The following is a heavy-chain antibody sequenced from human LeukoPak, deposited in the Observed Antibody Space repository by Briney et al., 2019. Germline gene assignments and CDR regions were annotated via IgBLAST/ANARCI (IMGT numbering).Heavy chain of an antibody. Sequence: SGESLKISCKGSGYSFTSYWISWVRQMPGKGLEWMGRIDPSDSYTNYSPSFQGHVTISADKSISTAYLQWSSLKASDTAMYYGARLPLRLTGYYRFPLDYWGQGTLVTVSS. J-gene: IGHJ4*02. D-gene: IGHD3-9*01. CDR2: IDPSDSYT. CDR1: GYSFTSYW. CDR3: ARLPLRLTGYYRFPLDY. V-gene: IGHV5-10-1*01.